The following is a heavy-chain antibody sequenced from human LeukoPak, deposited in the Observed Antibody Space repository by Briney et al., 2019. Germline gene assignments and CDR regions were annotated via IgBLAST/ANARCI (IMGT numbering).Heavy chain of an antibody. CDR3: ARGGGDWGFHQSDY. CDR1: GDSITSGDSY. V-gene: IGHV4-61*02. Sequence: SQTLSLTCSVSGDSITSGDSYWTWIRQPAGRGLEWIGLIYTSGSTKYNPSLKSRVTISVDTSKNQFSLKLSSVTAADTAVYYCARGGGDWGFHQSDYWGQGTLVTVSS. CDR2: IYTSGST. D-gene: IGHD2-21*01. J-gene: IGHJ4*02.